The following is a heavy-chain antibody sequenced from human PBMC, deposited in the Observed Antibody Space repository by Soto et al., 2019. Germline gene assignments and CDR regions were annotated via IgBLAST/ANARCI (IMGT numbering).Heavy chain of an antibody. Sequence: ASVKVSCKASGYTFTGYYMHWVRQAPGQGLEWMGWINPNSGGTNYAQKFQGWVTMTRDTSISTAYMELSRLRSDDTAVYYCARGLSQDKVVVADDFDYWGQGTLVTVSS. D-gene: IGHD2-15*01. V-gene: IGHV1-2*04. CDR3: ARGLSQDKVVVADDFDY. CDR1: GYTFTGYY. CDR2: INPNSGGT. J-gene: IGHJ4*02.